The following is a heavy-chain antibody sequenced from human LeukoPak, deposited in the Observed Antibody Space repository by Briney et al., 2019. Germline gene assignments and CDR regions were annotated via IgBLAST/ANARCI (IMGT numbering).Heavy chain of an antibody. J-gene: IGHJ4*02. CDR3: ARGGYRGPNDY. Sequence: GGSLRLSCAASGFIFGDYYMSWIRQAPGKGLEWVSYVTSGSYTNYADSVKGRFTISRDNAKNSLYLQMNSLRAEDTAIYYCARGGYRGPNDYGGQGTLVTVSS. CDR2: VTSGSYT. V-gene: IGHV3-11*06. CDR1: GFIFGDYY. D-gene: IGHD4/OR15-4a*01.